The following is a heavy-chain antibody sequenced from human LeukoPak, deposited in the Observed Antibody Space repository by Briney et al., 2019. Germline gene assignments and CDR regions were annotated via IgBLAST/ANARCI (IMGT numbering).Heavy chain of an antibody. V-gene: IGHV3-74*01. D-gene: IGHD6-19*01. Sequence: GGSLRLSCAASGFTFSSHWMHWVRQAPGKGLVWVSRINGAGSSTSYADSVKGRFTVSRDNAKNTLNLQMNSLRAEDTAVYYCAAESSAWSAFDIWGQGTMVTVSA. CDR3: AAESSAWSAFDI. J-gene: IGHJ3*02. CDR2: INGAGSST. CDR1: GFTFSSHW.